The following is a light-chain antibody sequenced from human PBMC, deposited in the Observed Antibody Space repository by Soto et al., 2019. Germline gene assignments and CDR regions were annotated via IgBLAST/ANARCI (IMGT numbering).Light chain of an antibody. CDR3: QKYNTAPRT. CDR1: QGISNY. J-gene: IGKJ2*01. Sequence: DIQMTQSPSSLSASVGDRVTITCRASQGISNYLAWYQQKPGKVLKLLIYAASTLQSGVPSRFSGSGSGTDFTLTISSLLPEDVATYYCQKYNTAPRTFGQGTKLEIK. V-gene: IGKV1-27*01. CDR2: AAS.